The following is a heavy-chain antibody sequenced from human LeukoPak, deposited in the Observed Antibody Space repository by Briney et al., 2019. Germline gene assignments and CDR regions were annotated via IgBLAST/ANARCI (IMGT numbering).Heavy chain of an antibody. CDR2: IKQDGSGK. CDR1: GFTFSSYG. CDR3: AKDDDWGRYNH. J-gene: IGHJ1*01. D-gene: IGHD3-16*01. Sequence: PGGSLRLSCAASGFTFSSYGMSWVRQAPGKGLEWVAYIKQDGSGKYYADSVKGRFTISRDNSKNTLYLQMNSLSAEKTAVYYCAKDDDWGRYNHWGQGTLVTVSS. V-gene: IGHV3-7*03.